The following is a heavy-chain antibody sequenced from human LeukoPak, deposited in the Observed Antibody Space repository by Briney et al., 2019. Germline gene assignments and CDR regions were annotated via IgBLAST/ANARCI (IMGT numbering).Heavy chain of an antibody. CDR2: INPNSGGT. CDR3: TRAGDSGNLV. D-gene: IGHD1-26*01. Sequence: ASVKASCKASGYTFTGYYMHWVRQAPGQGLEWMGWINPNSGGTNYAQDFHGRVNMTRNTSSSTAYMELSRLRADDTAYYYGTRAGDSGNLVWGQGTLVTVSS. V-gene: IGHV1-2*02. CDR1: GYTFTGYY. J-gene: IGHJ1*01.